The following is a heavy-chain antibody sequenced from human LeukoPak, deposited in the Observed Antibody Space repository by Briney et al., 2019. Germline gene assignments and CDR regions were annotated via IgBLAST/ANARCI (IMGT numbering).Heavy chain of an antibody. V-gene: IGHV3-11*01. Sequence: SGGSLRLSCAASGFTFSDYYMSWIRQAPGKGLEWVSYISSSGSTIYYAGSVKGRFTISRDNAKNSLYLQMNSLRAEDTAVYYCARDHGETYYDFWSGYYTGYYYYYMDVWGKGTTVTVSS. D-gene: IGHD3-3*01. CDR3: ARDHGETYYDFWSGYYTGYYYYYMDV. J-gene: IGHJ6*03. CDR2: ISSSGSTI. CDR1: GFTFSDYY.